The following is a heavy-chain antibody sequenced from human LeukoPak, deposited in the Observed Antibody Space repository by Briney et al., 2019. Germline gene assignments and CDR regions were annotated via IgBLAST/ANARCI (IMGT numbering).Heavy chain of an antibody. CDR3: ARIRLRGYSYGLYYFDY. Sequence: SETLSLTCAVYGGSFSGYYWSWIRQPPGNGMEWIGEINHSGRTTYNPSLKSRFPISVDTSKNQFSLELSSVTAPDTAVYYCARIRLRGYSYGLYYFDYWGQGTLVTVSS. V-gene: IGHV4-34*01. CDR1: GGSFSGYY. J-gene: IGHJ4*02. CDR2: INHSGRT. D-gene: IGHD5-18*01.